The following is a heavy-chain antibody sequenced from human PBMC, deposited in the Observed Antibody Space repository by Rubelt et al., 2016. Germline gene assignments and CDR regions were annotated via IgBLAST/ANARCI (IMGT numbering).Heavy chain of an antibody. CDR2: INHSGST. Sequence: QLQLQESGPGLVKPSETLSLTCTVSGGSISSSSYYWGWIRQPPGKGLEWIGEINHSGSTNCNPSLRSLFTISVDTSKNQFALKLSSVTAADTAVYYCARGVVVPANYYYGMDVWGQGTTVTVSS. J-gene: IGHJ6*02. CDR3: ARGVVVPANYYYGMDV. V-gene: IGHV4-39*07. CDR1: GGSISSSSYY. D-gene: IGHD2-2*01.